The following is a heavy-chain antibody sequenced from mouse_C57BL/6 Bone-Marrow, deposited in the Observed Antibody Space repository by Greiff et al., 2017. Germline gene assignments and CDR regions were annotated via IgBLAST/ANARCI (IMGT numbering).Heavy chain of an antibody. Sequence: VQLQQSGPELVKPGASVTMSCKASGYTFTDYNMHWVKQSHGKSLEWIGYINPNNGGTSYNQKFKGKATLTVNKSSSTAYMELRSLTSEDSAVYYCASLLIYSEADWGQGTLVTVSA. CDR3: ASLLIYSEAD. V-gene: IGHV1-22*01. CDR1: GYTFTDYN. J-gene: IGHJ3*01. D-gene: IGHD1-1*01. CDR2: INPNNGGT.